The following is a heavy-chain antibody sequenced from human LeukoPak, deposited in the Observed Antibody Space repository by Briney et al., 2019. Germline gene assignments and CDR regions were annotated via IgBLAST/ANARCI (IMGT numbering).Heavy chain of an antibody. CDR3: ARVPISRTTNGEGVYYYGMDV. J-gene: IGHJ6*02. D-gene: IGHD1-14*01. V-gene: IGHV3-21*01. CDR1: GFTFSSYS. CDR2: ISSSSSYI. Sequence: GGSLRLSCAASGFTFSSYSMNWVCQAPGKGLEWVSSISSSSSYIYYADSVKGRFTISRDNAKNSLYLQMNSLRAEDTAVYYCARVPISRTTNGEGVYYYGMDVWGQGTTVTVSS.